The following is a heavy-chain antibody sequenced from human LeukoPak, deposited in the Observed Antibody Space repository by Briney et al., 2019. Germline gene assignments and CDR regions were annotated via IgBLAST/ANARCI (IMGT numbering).Heavy chain of an antibody. V-gene: IGHV3-23*01. D-gene: IGHD5-18*01. Sequence: GGSLRLSCAASGFTFSSYAMSWVRQAPGKGLEWVSAISGSGGSTYYADSVKGRFTISRDNSKNTLYLQMNSLRAEDTAVYYCAKDLKGYSYGYGHYFDYWGQGTLVTVSS. CDR2: ISGSGGST. J-gene: IGHJ4*02. CDR3: AKDLKGYSYGYGHYFDY. CDR1: GFTFSSYA.